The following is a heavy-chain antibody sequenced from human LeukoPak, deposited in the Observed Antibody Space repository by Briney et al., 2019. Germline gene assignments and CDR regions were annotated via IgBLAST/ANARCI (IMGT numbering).Heavy chain of an antibody. V-gene: IGHV1-8*01. J-gene: IGHJ6*02. CDR3: AVAGDVLRFLEWPFRRGYYYYGMDV. Sequence: ASVKVSCKASGYTFTSYDINWVRQATGQGLEWMGWMNPNSGNTGYAQKFQGRVTMTRNTSISTAYMELSSLRSEDTAVYYCAVAGDVLRFLEWPFRRGYYYYGMDVWGQGTTVTVSS. CDR1: GYTFTSYD. CDR2: MNPNSGNT. D-gene: IGHD3-3*01.